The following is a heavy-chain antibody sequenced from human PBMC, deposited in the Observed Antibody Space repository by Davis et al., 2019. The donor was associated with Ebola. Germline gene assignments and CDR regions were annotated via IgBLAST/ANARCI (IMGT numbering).Heavy chain of an antibody. V-gene: IGHV3-23*01. CDR2: ISGSGGAT. D-gene: IGHD2-15*01. CDR3: TKGQSSVSDAGFDF. Sequence: GESLKISCEASGFTFKNYAMNWVRQAPGKGLEWVTGISGSGGATLYADSVKGRFTIARDNSQNTLYLEMNGLRAEDTGVFYCTKGQSSVSDAGFDFWGQGTQVAVSS. J-gene: IGHJ4*02. CDR1: GFTFKNYA.